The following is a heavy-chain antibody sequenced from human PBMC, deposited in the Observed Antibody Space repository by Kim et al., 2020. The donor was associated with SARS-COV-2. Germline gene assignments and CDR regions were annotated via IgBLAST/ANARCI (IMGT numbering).Heavy chain of an antibody. J-gene: IGHJ5*02. Sequence: SETLSLTCAVSGGSISSGGYSWSWIRQPPGKGLEWIGYIYHSGSTYYNPSLKSRVTISVDRSKNQFSLKLSSVTAADTAVYYCARGLSLGYCSGGSCYSYDWFDPWGQGTLVTVSS. CDR2: IYHSGST. CDR1: GGSISSGGYS. D-gene: IGHD2-15*01. CDR3: ARGLSLGYCSGGSCYSYDWFDP. V-gene: IGHV4-30-2*01.